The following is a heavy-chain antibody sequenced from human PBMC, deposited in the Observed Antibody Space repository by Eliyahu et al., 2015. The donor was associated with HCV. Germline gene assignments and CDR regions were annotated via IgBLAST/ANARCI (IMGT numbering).Heavy chain of an antibody. CDR3: AKGRSNWGYDYFDY. CDR2: ISWNXGSI. CDR1: GFPFDDYA. Sequence: EVQLVESGGGLVQPGRSLXLSCAAXGFPFDDYAMPWVRQAPGKGLEWVXGISWNXGSIGYADSVKGRFTISRDNAKNSLYLQMNSLRAEDTALYYCAKGRSNWGYDYFDYWGQGTLVTVSS. V-gene: IGHV3-9*01. D-gene: IGHD7-27*01. J-gene: IGHJ4*02.